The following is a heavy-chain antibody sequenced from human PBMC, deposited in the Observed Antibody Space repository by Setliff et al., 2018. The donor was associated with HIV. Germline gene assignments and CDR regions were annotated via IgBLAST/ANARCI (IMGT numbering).Heavy chain of an antibody. J-gene: IGHJ3*02. Sequence: SETLSLTCAVSGYSISSGYYWGCTRQPPGKGLEWIGSIYHSGSTYYNPSLKSRVTISVDTSKNEFSLKLSSVTAADTAVYYCARHDDTSSWLDAFDIWGQGTMVT. D-gene: IGHD6-13*01. CDR1: GYSISSGYY. CDR2: IYHSGST. V-gene: IGHV4-38-2*01. CDR3: ARHDDTSSWLDAFDI.